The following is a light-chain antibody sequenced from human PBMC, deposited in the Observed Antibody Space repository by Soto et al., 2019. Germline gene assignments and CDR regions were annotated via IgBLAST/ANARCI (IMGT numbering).Light chain of an antibody. CDR3: QQYGSSPFT. CDR1: QSVSSTY. CDR2: GAS. V-gene: IGKV3-20*01. J-gene: IGKJ3*01. Sequence: EIVLTPSPGTLSLSPGERATVSCRASQSVSSTYLAWYQQKPGQAPRLLIYGASSRATGIPDRFSGSGSGTDFTLTISRLEPEDFAVYYCQQYGSSPFTCGPGTKVD.